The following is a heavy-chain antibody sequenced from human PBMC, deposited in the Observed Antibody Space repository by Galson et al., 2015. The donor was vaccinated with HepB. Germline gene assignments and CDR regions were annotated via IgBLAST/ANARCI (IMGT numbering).Heavy chain of an antibody. D-gene: IGHD3-10*01. CDR2: INTNTGNP. CDR3: ARDRRVLLWFGELLYGGGDYYYGMDV. Sequence: SVKVSCKASGYTFTSYAMNWVRQAPGQGLEWMGWINTNTGNPTYAQGFTGRFVFSLDTSVSTAYLQISSLKAEDTAVYYCARDRRVLLWFGELLYGGGDYYYGMDVWGQGTTVTVSS. V-gene: IGHV7-4-1*02. J-gene: IGHJ6*02. CDR1: GYTFTSYA.